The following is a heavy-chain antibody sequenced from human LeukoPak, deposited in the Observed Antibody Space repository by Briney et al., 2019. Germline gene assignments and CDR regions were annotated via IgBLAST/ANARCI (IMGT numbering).Heavy chain of an antibody. V-gene: IGHV1-69*04. CDR1: GGTFSSYA. J-gene: IGHJ5*02. CDR2: IIPILGIA. CDR3: ARGGSYYGSGKDWLDP. D-gene: IGHD3-10*01. Sequence: SVTVSCKASGGTFSSYAISWVRQAPGQGLEWMGRIIPILGIANYAQKFQGRVTITADKSTSTAYMELSSLRSEDTAVYYCARGGSYYGSGKDWLDPWGQGTLVTVSS.